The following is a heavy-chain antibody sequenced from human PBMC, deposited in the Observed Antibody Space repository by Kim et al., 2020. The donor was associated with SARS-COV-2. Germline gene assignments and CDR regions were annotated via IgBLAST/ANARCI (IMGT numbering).Heavy chain of an antibody. Sequence: AHPEKGRLTISSENAKNAVYVKMNSLRAEDTAVYYCARAYSNYQWSSFDDWGQGTLLTVSS. D-gene: IGHD4-4*01. J-gene: IGHJ4*02. V-gene: IGHV3-11*04. CDR3: ARAYSNYQWSSFDD.